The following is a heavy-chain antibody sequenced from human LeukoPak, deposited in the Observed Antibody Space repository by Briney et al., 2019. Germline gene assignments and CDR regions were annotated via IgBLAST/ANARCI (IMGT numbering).Heavy chain of an antibody. CDR2: IRQDGNEK. J-gene: IGHJ4*02. CDR1: GFTFSSFW. V-gene: IGHV3-7*01. CDR3: AKDKNAAGPIFDY. D-gene: IGHD6-13*01. Sequence: GGSLRLSCAASGFTFSSFWMTWVRQAPGKGLEWVANIRQDGNEKFYVDSVKGRFTISRDNSKNTLYLQMNSLRAEDTAVYYCAKDKNAAGPIFDYWGQGTLVTVSS.